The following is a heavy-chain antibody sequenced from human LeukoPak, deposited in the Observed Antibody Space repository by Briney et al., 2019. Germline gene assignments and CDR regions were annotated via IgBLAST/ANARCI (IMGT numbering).Heavy chain of an antibody. Sequence: GGSLRLSCAASGFTFSSYGMHWVRQAPGKGLEWVAVISYDGSNKYYADSVKGRFTISRDNSKNTLYLQMNSLRAEDTAVYYCARDRVEWELSLTAYYYYGMDVWGQGTTVTVSS. CDR2: ISYDGSNK. J-gene: IGHJ6*02. CDR1: GFTFSSYG. D-gene: IGHD1-26*01. V-gene: IGHV3-30*03. CDR3: ARDRVEWELSLTAYYYYGMDV.